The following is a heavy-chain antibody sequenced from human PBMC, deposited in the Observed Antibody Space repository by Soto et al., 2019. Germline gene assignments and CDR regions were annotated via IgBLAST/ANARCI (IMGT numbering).Heavy chain of an antibody. CDR3: ARGRYGDY. J-gene: IGHJ4*02. Sequence: QVHLMQSGAEVKKPGASVKVSCKASGYTFTSYSITWVRQAPGQGLEWMGWISAHNGNTDYAQKLQGRVIVTRDTSTSTAYMELRSLRSDDTAVYYSARGRYGDYWGQGALVTVSS. CDR1: GYTFTSYS. V-gene: IGHV1-18*01. D-gene: IGHD1-1*01. CDR2: ISAHNGNT.